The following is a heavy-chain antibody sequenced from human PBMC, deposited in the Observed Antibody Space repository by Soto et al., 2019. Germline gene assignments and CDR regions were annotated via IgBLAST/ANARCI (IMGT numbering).Heavy chain of an antibody. CDR3: ARVRGHAFDI. J-gene: IGHJ3*02. Sequence: QVQLQESGPGLVKPSQTLSLNCSVSGGSINTDDYYWSGIRQHAGQGLEWIGYIFYSGTTYYNPSLRNRISISLDTSKNHCSLEMSSVTAADTAMYDCARVRGHAFDIRGPGTMVTVSS. CDR1: GGSINTDDYY. D-gene: IGHD3-10*01. CDR2: IFYSGTT. V-gene: IGHV4-31*03.